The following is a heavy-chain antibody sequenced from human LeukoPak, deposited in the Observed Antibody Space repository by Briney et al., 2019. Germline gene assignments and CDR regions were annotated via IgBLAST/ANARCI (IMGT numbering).Heavy chain of an antibody. CDR2: ISWNSGSI. D-gene: IGHD3-22*01. Sequence: SLRLSCAASGFTFDDYAMHWVRQAPGKGLEWVSGISWNSGSIGYADSVKGRFTTSRDNAKNSLYLQMNSLRAEDTALYYCAKDKTRSTMIVRGSYMDVWGKGTTVTVSS. V-gene: IGHV3-9*01. CDR3: AKDKTRSTMIVRGSYMDV. CDR1: GFTFDDYA. J-gene: IGHJ6*03.